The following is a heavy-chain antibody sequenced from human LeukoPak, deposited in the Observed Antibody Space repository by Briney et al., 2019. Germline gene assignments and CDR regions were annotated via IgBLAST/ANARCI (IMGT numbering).Heavy chain of an antibody. CDR3: ASGSGSYRNWFDP. D-gene: IGHD3-10*01. J-gene: IGHJ5*02. CDR1: GFPFSSYA. V-gene: IGHV3-30*04. CDR2: ISYDGSNK. Sequence: GGSLRLSFAASGFPFSSYAMHWVRQAPGKGLEWVAVISYDGSNKYYADSVKGRFTISRDNSKNTLYLQMNSLRAEDTAVYYCASGSGSYRNWFDPWGQGTLVTVSS.